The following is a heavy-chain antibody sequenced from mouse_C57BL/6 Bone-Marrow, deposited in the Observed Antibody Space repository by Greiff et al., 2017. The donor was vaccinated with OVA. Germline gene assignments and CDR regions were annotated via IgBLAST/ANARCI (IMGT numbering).Heavy chain of an antibody. Sequence: QVQLQQPGAELVMPGASVKLSCKASGYTFTSYWMHWVKQRPGQGLEWIGEIDPSDSYTNYNQKFKGKSTLTVDKSSSTAYMQLSSLTSEDSAVYYCARGDLLRRRYYAMDYWGQGTSVTVSS. J-gene: IGHJ4*01. D-gene: IGHD1-1*01. V-gene: IGHV1-69*01. CDR3: ARGDLLRRRYYAMDY. CDR2: IDPSDSYT. CDR1: GYTFTSYW.